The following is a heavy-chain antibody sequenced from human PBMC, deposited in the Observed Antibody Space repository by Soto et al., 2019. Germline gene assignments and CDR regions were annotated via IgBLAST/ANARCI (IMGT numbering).Heavy chain of an antibody. V-gene: IGHV1-69*02. Sequence: SVKVSCKASGGTFSSYTISWVRQAPGQGLEWMGRIIPILGIANYAQKFQGRVTITADKSTSTAYMELGSLRSEDTAVYYCARKGYCSGGSCYVAEDAFDIWGQGTMVTVSS. CDR3: ARKGYCSGGSCYVAEDAFDI. CDR1: GGTFSSYT. D-gene: IGHD2-15*01. CDR2: IIPILGIA. J-gene: IGHJ3*02.